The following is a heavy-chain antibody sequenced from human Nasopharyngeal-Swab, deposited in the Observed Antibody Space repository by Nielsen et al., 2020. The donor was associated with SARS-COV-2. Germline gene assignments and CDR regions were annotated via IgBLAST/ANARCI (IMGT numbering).Heavy chain of an antibody. CDR3: ARAMIVMVINAFDI. D-gene: IGHD3-22*01. CDR1: GGSISSGGYY. V-gene: IGHV4-31*03. Sequence: LRLSCTVSGGSISSGGYYWSWIRQHPGKGLEWIGYIYYSGSTYYNPSLKSRVTISVDTSKNQFSLKLSSVTAADTAVYYCARAMIVMVINAFDIWGQGTMVTVSS. CDR2: IYYSGST. J-gene: IGHJ3*02.